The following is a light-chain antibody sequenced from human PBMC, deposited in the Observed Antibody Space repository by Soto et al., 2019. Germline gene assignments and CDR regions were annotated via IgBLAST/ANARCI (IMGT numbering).Light chain of an antibody. J-gene: IGKJ4*01. Sequence: VLTQSPGTLSLSPGERATLSCRASQSVASTYIAWYQQKPGQPPRLLIYTASSRATGVPDRFRGSGSGTDFTLTISRLEPEDFAVYYCHKYGTSPLTFGGGTKVEIK. CDR1: QSVASTY. V-gene: IGKV3-20*01. CDR3: HKYGTSPLT. CDR2: TAS.